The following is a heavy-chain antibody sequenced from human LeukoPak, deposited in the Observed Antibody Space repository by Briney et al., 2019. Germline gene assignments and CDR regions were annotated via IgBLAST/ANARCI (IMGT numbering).Heavy chain of an antibody. CDR3: ARVIIVATKNPDY. CDR1: GFTFSSYS. Sequence: AGGSLRLSCAASGFTFSSYSMNGVRQALGKGLEWLSYISSSSTIIYYADSVKGRFTISRDNAKNSLYLQMNSLRAEDTAVYYCARVIIVATKNPDYWGQGTLVTVSS. V-gene: IGHV3-48*01. CDR2: ISSSSTII. D-gene: IGHD5-12*01. J-gene: IGHJ4*02.